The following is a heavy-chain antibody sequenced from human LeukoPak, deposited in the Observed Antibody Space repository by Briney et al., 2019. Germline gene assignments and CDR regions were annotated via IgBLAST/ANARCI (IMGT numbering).Heavy chain of an antibody. D-gene: IGHD2-2*01. CDR2: ISSSSSYI. J-gene: IGHJ4*02. V-gene: IGHV3-21*01. CDR3: ARDRMPTEHYFDY. CDR1: GFTFSSYS. Sequence: PGGSLRLSCAASGFTFSSYSMNWVRQAPGKGLEWVSSISSSSSYIYYADSVKGRFTISRDNAKNSLYLQMNSLRAEDTAVYYCARDRMPTEHYFDYWGQGTLVTVSS.